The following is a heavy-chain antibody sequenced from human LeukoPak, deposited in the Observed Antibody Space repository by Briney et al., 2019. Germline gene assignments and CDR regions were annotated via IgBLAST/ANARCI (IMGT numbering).Heavy chain of an antibody. J-gene: IGHJ4*02. CDR2: IYSGGST. V-gene: IGHV3-66*01. CDR1: GFPVINSY. CDR3: AKVLSYPVPFFSLDY. Sequence: GGSLRLSCAASGFPVINSYVSWVRQAPGKGLEWVSVIYSGGSTYYADSVKGRFTISRDNSKNTLYLQMNSLRAEDTAVYYCAKVLSYPVPFFSLDYWGQGTLVTVSS. D-gene: IGHD1-26*01.